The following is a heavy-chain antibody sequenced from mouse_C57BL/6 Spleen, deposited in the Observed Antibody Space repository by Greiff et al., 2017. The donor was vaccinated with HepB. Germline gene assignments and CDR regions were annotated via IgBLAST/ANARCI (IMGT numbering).Heavy chain of an antibody. D-gene: IGHD1-1*01. J-gene: IGHJ3*01. CDR3: ARYEDGGYYYGSSQFAY. CDR1: GYTFTEYT. V-gene: IGHV1-62-2*01. CDR2: FYPGSGSI. Sequence: LVESGAELVKPGASVKLSCKASGYTFTEYTIHWVKQRSGQGLEWIGWFYPGSGSIKYNEKFKDKATLTADKSSSTVYMELSRLTSEDSAVYFCARYEDGGYYYGSSQFAYWGQGTLVTVSA.